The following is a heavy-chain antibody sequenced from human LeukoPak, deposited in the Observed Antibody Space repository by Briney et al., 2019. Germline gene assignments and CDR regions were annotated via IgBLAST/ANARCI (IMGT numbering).Heavy chain of an antibody. D-gene: IGHD6-19*01. Sequence: PGGSLRLSCAASGFTFSSYAMSWVRQAPGEGLEWVSLISWDGGSTYYADSVKGRFTISRDNSKNSLYLQMNSLRAEDTALYYRAKDGIAVAGTGWFDPWGQGTLVTVSS. CDR1: GFTFSSYA. CDR2: ISWDGGST. CDR3: AKDGIAVAGTGWFDP. V-gene: IGHV3-43D*03. J-gene: IGHJ5*02.